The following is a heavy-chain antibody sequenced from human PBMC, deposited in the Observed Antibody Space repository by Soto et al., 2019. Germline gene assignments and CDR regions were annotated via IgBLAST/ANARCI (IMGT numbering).Heavy chain of an antibody. V-gene: IGHV4-59*01. CDR3: ARDNRVFDY. Sequence: PSETLSLTCTVSGGSISSYYWSWIRQPPGKGLEWIGYIYYSGSTNYNPSLKSRVTISVDTSKNQFSLKLSSVTAADTAVYYCARDNRVFDYWGQGTLVTVSS. J-gene: IGHJ4*02. CDR2: IYYSGST. CDR1: GGSISSYY.